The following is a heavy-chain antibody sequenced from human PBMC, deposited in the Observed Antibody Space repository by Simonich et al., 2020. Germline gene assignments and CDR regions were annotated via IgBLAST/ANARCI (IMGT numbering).Heavy chain of an antibody. CDR3: ARDGERYCGGDCYSYFDY. V-gene: IGHV3-30*07. CDR1: GFTFSCYA. D-gene: IGHD2-21*02. J-gene: IGHJ4*02. CDR2: ISYDESNK. Sequence: QVQLVESGGGVVQPGRSLRLSCAASGFTFSCYAMHWVRQAPGKGLEWVAVISYDESNKYYADAVKGRCTISRDNSKNPLYLQMNSLRAEDTAVYYCARDGERYCGGDCYSYFDYWGQGTLVTVSS.